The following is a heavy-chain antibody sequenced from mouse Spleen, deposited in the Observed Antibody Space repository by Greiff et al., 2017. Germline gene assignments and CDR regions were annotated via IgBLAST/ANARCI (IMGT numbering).Heavy chain of an antibody. CDR1: GFNIKDDY. Sequence: VQLQQSGAELVRPGASVKLSCTASGFNIKDDYMHWVKQRPEQGLEWIGWIDPENGDTEYASKFQGKATITADTSSNTAYLQLSSLTSEDTAVYYCTGGRQDAMDYWGQGTSVTVSS. J-gene: IGHJ4*01. CDR3: TGGRQDAMDY. CDR2: IDPENGDT. V-gene: IGHV14-4*01. D-gene: IGHD3-2*02.